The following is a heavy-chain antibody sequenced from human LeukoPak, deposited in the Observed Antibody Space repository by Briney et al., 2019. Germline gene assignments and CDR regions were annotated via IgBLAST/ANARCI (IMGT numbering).Heavy chain of an antibody. CDR2: IIPIFGTA. V-gene: IGHV1-69*01. J-gene: IGHJ4*02. CDR1: GGTFSSYA. CDR3: ARGLLRQHTDY. D-gene: IGHD3-3*01. Sequence: ASVKVSCKASGGTFSSYAISWVRQAPGQGLEWMGGIIPIFGTANYAQKFQGRVTTTADESTSTAYMELSSLRSEDTAVYYCARGLLRQHTDYWGQGTLVTVSS.